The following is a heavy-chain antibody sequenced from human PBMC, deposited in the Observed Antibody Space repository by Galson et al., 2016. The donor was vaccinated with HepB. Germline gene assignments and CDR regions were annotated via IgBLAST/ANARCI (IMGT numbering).Heavy chain of an antibody. Sequence: SLRLSCAASGFPFSGYGMHWVRQAPGKGLEWVALIWFDGTYKYYADSVRGRFTISRDDSMNTVFLQMDSLRAEDTAVYYCARAGVSNWPDFDFWGQGALVTVSS. CDR1: GFPFSGYG. J-gene: IGHJ4*02. CDR2: IWFDGTYK. CDR3: ARAGVSNWPDFDF. D-gene: IGHD6-13*01. V-gene: IGHV3-33*01.